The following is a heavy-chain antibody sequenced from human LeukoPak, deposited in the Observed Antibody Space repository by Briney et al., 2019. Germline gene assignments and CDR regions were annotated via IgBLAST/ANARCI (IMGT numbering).Heavy chain of an antibody. Sequence: SETLSLTRTVSGGSISSTTYHWGWIRQPPGKGLEWIGSIYYDGTTYYNLSLKSRVAISVDTSKNQFSLKLSSVTAADAAVYYCASPLGYCSSTDCYGDYWGQGTLVTVSS. CDR1: GGSISSTTYH. J-gene: IGHJ4*02. V-gene: IGHV4-39*01. CDR2: IYYDGTT. D-gene: IGHD2-2*01. CDR3: ASPLGYCSSTDCYGDY.